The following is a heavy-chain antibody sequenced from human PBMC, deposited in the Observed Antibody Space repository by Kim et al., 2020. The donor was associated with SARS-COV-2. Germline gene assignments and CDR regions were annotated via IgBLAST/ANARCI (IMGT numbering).Heavy chain of an antibody. D-gene: IGHD6-19*01. CDR1: GLTLRSYA. J-gene: IGHJ4*01. CDR2: ITRGGDT. V-gene: IGHV3-23*01. Sequence: GGSLRLSCAASGLTLRSYAMNWVRQGPGKGLEWVSSITRGGDTYYAASVKGRFTISRDNFKDTLSLQMKSLRTEDTGNYYCVPCVTLADRSGWCTFFDH. CDR3: VPCVTLADRSGWCTFFDH.